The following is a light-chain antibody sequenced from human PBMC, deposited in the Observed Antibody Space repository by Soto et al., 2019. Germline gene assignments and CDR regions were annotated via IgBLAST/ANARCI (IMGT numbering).Light chain of an antibody. CDR3: QQCGSSSPYP. CDR1: QSVTSNY. J-gene: IGKJ5*01. Sequence: EIVLTQSPGTLSLSPGERATLSCRASQSVTSNYLAWYQQKPGQAPKLLIFGASNRATGIPDRFSGSGSGTNHTLTSNRLEPEVSAVYYCQQCGSSSPYPFGRGTRLEI. CDR2: GAS. V-gene: IGKV3-20*01.